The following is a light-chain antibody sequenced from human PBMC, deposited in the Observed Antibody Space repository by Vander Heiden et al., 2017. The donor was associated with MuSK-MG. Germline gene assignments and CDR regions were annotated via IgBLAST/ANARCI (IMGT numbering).Light chain of an antibody. CDR3: CSYAGSYTFGV. Sequence: QSALTQPRSVSGSPGQSVTISCTGTSSDVGGYYYVSWYQQHPGKAPKLMIYDVTKRPSGVPDRFSGSKSGNTASLTISGLQAEDEAEDDCCSYAGSYTFGVFGGGSKLTVL. CDR2: DVT. V-gene: IGLV2-11*01. J-gene: IGLJ2*01. CDR1: SSDVGGYYY.